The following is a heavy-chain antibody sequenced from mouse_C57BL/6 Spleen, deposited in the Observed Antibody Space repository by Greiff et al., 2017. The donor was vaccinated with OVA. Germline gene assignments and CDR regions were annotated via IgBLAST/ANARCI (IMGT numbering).Heavy chain of an antibody. CDR2: ISYDGSN. CDR1: GYSITSGYY. V-gene: IGHV3-6*01. D-gene: IGHD2-4*01. J-gene: IGHJ3*01. CDR3: AREGDYYDYDGGFAY. Sequence: EVKLMESGPGLVKPSQSLSLTCSVTGYSITSGYYWNWIRQLPGNKLEWMGYISYDGSNNYNPSLKNRISITRDTSKNQFFLKLNSVTTEDTATYYCAREGDYYDYDGGFAYWGQGTLVTVSA.